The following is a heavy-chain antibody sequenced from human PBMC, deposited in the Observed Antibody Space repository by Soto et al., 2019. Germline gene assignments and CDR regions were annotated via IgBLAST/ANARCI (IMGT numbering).Heavy chain of an antibody. CDR2: IKQDGSEK. CDR1: GFTFSSYW. D-gene: IGHD6-6*01. J-gene: IGHJ4*02. Sequence: HPGGSLRLSCAASGFTFSSYWMSWVRQAPGKGLEWVANIKQDGSEKYYVDSVKGRFTISRDNAKNSLYLQMNSLRAEDTAVYYCARDRDKYSSSSDYWGQGTLVTVSS. V-gene: IGHV3-7*01. CDR3: ARDRDKYSSSSDY.